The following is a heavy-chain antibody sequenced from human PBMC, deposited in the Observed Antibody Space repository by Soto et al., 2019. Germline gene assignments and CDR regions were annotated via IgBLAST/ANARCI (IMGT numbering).Heavy chain of an antibody. CDR1: GASISSYY. D-gene: IGHD6-19*01. V-gene: IGHV4-4*07. J-gene: IGHJ4*02. CDR3: ARDEKQSDYFDY. CDR2: IHTSGGT. Sequence: QVQLQESGPGKVKPSETLSLTCIVSGASISSYYWSWIRQPAGKGLGWIVRIHTSGGTTYNPSLASRVTILADASKNQFSLQLSSVTAEDTAMYFCARDEKQSDYFDYWGQGTLVSVSS.